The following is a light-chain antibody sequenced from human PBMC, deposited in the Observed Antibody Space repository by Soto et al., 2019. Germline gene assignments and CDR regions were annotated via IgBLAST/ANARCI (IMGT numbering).Light chain of an antibody. CDR3: QQYNSYSGT. Sequence: IQLTQSPSSLSASAGDRVTITCRASQGISSYLAWYQQKPGKAPKLLIHAASTLQSGVPSRFSGSGSGTEFTLTISSLQPDDFATYYCQQYNSYSGTFGQGTKVDI. CDR1: QGISSY. V-gene: IGKV1-9*01. CDR2: AAS. J-gene: IGKJ1*01.